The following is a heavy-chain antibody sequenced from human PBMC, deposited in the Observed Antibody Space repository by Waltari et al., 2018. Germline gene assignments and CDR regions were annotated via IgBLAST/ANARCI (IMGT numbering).Heavy chain of an antibody. J-gene: IGHJ5*02. CDR1: GGSISSYY. Sequence: QVQLQESGPGLVKPSETLSLTCTVSGGSISSYYWSWIRQPPGKGLEWIGYIYYSGSTNSNPSLKSRVTISVDTSKNQFSLKLSSVTAADTAVYYCARDVEFHGSGGFDPWGQGTLVTVSS. CDR3: ARDVEFHGSGGFDP. CDR2: IYYSGST. D-gene: IGHD3-10*01. V-gene: IGHV4-59*01.